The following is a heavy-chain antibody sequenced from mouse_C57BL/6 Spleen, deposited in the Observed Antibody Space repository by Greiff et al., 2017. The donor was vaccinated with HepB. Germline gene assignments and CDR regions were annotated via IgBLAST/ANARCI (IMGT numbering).Heavy chain of an antibody. CDR2: ISSGSSTI. J-gene: IGHJ4*01. V-gene: IGHV5-17*01. D-gene: IGHD2-12*01. Sequence: EVKLMESGGGLVKPGGSLKLSCAASGFTFSDYGMHWVSQAPEKGLEWVAYISSGSSTIYYADTVKGRFTISRENDKNTLFLQMNSLRSEDTAMYYCARLRRGYAMDYWGQGTSVTVSS. CDR3: ARLRRGYAMDY. CDR1: GFTFSDYG.